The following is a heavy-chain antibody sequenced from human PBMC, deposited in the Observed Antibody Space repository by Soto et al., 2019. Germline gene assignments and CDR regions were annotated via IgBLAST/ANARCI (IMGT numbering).Heavy chain of an antibody. V-gene: IGHV3-73*01. CDR3: TRDPRNYYDSIGSANWFDP. Sequence: LRLSCAASGFTFSGSAMHWVRQASGKGLEWIGRIRSKSNSYATAYAASVKGRFTISRDDSKDTAYLQMNSLKTEDTAVYYCTRDPRNYYDSIGSANWFDPWGQGTLVTVSS. D-gene: IGHD3-22*01. J-gene: IGHJ5*02. CDR1: GFTFSGSA. CDR2: IRSKSNSYAT.